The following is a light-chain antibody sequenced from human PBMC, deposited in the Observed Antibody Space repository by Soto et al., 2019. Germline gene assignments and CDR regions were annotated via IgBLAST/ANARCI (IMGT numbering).Light chain of an antibody. Sequence: DIQMTQSPSSLSASVGDRVTITCRASQSISSYLNWYQQKTGKAPKLLSYAASSLKSGVPSRFSGSGSGTDFTLTISSLQPEDFATYYSQQSYSTPPTCGQGTKVEIK. CDR2: AAS. J-gene: IGKJ1*01. CDR3: QQSYSTPPT. V-gene: IGKV1-39*01. CDR1: QSISSY.